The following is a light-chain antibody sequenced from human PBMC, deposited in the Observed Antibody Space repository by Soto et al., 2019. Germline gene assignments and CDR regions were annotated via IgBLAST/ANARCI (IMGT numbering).Light chain of an antibody. V-gene: IGKV1-5*01. CDR1: QNISVW. CDR3: QQYDSSSPT. CDR2: DAS. Sequence: DIQMTQSPSTLSASVGDGVTITCRASQNISVWLAWYQQRPGKAPKFLIYDASNLETGVSSSFSGSGSGTEFTLTIRSLQPDDFATYYCQQYDSSSPTFGQGTKLEIK. J-gene: IGKJ2*01.